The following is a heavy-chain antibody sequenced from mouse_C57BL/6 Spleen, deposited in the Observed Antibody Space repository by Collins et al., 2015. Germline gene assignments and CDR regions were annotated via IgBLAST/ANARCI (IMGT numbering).Heavy chain of an antibody. Sequence: QVQLQQSGAELMKPGASVKLSCKATGYTFTGYWIEWVKQRPGHGLEWIGEILPGSGSTNYNEKFKGKATFTADTSSNTAYMQLSSLTTEDSAIYYCASGGTYYYGSSQAWFAYWGQGTLVTVSA. CDR1: GYTFTGYW. J-gene: IGHJ3*01. V-gene: IGHV1-9*01. CDR2: ILPGSGST. D-gene: IGHD1-1*01. CDR3: ASGGTYYYGSSQAWFAY.